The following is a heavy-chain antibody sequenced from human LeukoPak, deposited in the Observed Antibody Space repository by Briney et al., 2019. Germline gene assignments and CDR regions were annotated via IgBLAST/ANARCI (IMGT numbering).Heavy chain of an antibody. CDR3: ARVIAVAGTGFYYFDY. V-gene: IGHV1-2*02. Sequence: APVKVSCKASGYTFTGYYMHWVRQAPGQGLEWMGWINPNSGGTNYAQKFQGRVTMTRDTSISTDYMELSRLRYDHTAVYYCARVIAVAGTGFYYFDYWGQGTLVTVSS. J-gene: IGHJ4*02. CDR2: INPNSGGT. D-gene: IGHD6-19*01. CDR1: GYTFTGYY.